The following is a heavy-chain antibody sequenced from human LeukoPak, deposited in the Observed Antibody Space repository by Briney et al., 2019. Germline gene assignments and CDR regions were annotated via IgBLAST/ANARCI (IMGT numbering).Heavy chain of an antibody. CDR1: GFTFSTYS. V-gene: IGHV3-23*01. Sequence: PGGSLRLSCAASGFTFSTYSMNWVRQAPGKGLEWVSAISGSGGSTYYADSVKGRFTISRDNSKNTLYLQMNSLRAEDTAVYYCAKETYYYDSSGYSITKYYFDYWGQGTLVTVSS. CDR2: ISGSGGST. D-gene: IGHD3-22*01. J-gene: IGHJ4*02. CDR3: AKETYYYDSSGYSITKYYFDY.